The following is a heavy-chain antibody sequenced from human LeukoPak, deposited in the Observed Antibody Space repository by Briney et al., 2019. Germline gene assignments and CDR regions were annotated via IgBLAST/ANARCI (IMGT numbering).Heavy chain of an antibody. CDR1: GYRFTDYW. CDR2: IYPGDSDT. CDR3: ARGAAGTTPDYYYFGLDV. D-gene: IGHD1-7*01. Sequence: GESLKISCKGSGYRFTDYWIGWVRQMPGKGLEWMGIIYPGDSDTRYSPSFQGQVTISADKSINTAPLQWSSLKASDTAMYYCARGAAGTTPDYYYFGLDVWGQGTTVRVSS. J-gene: IGHJ6*02. V-gene: IGHV5-51*01.